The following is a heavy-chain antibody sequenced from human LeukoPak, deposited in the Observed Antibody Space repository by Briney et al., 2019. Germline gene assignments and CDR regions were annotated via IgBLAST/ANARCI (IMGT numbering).Heavy chain of an antibody. CDR3: ARCPLAHGYVPYWYFDL. CDR1: GGSISSYY. J-gene: IGHJ2*01. Sequence: SSETLSLTCTVSGGSISSYYWSWIRQPPGKGLEWIGYFYYSGSTNYNPSLKSLVTISVDTSKNQFSLMLSSVTAADTAVYYCARCPLAHGYVPYWYFDLWGRGTLVTVSS. D-gene: IGHD5-18*01. V-gene: IGHV4-59*01. CDR2: FYYSGST.